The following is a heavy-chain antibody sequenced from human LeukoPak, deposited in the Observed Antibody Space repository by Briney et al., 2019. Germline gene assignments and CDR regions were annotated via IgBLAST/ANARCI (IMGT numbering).Heavy chain of an antibody. D-gene: IGHD3-3*01. J-gene: IGHJ5*02. CDR3: ARLDYDFWSGSHSPHNWFDP. V-gene: IGHV1-69*13. CDR2: IIPIFGTA. Sequence: SVKVSCKASGGTFSSYAISWVRQAPGQGLEWMGGIIPIFGTANYAQKFQGRVTITADESTSTAYMELSSLRSEDTAVYYCARLDYDFWSGSHSPHNWFDPWGQGTLVTVSS. CDR1: GGTFSSYA.